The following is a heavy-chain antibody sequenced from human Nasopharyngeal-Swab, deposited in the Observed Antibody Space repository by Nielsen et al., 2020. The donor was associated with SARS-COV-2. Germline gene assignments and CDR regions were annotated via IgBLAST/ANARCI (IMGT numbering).Heavy chain of an antibody. CDR3: ARETTSPAFDI. V-gene: IGHV3-48*04. D-gene: IGHD1-7*01. CDR2: ISSSSTTI. Sequence: GGSLRLSCSASGFPFSRYSMNWVRQAPGKGLEWVSYISSSSTTIYYADSVKGRFTISRDNAKNSLYLQMNSLRAEDTAVYYCARETTSPAFDIWGQGTMVTVSS. CDR1: GFPFSRYS. J-gene: IGHJ3*02.